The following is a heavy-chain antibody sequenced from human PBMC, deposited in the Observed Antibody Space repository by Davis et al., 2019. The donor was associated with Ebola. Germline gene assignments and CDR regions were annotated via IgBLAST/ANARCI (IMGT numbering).Heavy chain of an antibody. CDR2: ISSSGSTI. Sequence: GESLKISCAASGFSFSSYDMNWVRQAPGKGLEWVSYISSSGSTIYADSVKGRFTLSRDNAKNSLYLQMNSLRAEDTAVYYCARRGWEDIVVVVAATPGGPFDYWGQGTLVTVSS. V-gene: IGHV3-48*03. J-gene: IGHJ4*02. CDR3: ARRGWEDIVVVVAATPGGPFDY. CDR1: GFSFSSYD. D-gene: IGHD2-15*01.